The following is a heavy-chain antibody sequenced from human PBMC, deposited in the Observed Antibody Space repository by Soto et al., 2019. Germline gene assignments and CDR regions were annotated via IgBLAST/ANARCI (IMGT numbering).Heavy chain of an antibody. V-gene: IGHV3-64*01. D-gene: IGHD3-22*01. J-gene: IGHJ4*02. CDR2: ISSNGRGT. CDR1: GFTFSSYA. CDR3: ARSPGYYYDTSGYSDY. Sequence: PGGSLRLSCAASGFTFSSYAMHWVRQAPEKGLEYVSAISSNGRGTYYANSVKGRFTISRDNSKNTLYLQMGSLRAEDMAVYYCARSPGYYYDTSGYSDYWGQGTLVTVSS.